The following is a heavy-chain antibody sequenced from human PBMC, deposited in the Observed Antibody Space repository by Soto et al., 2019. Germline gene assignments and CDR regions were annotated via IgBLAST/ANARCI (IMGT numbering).Heavy chain of an antibody. CDR1: GGTFSSYT. CDR2: IIPILGIA. D-gene: IGHD2-2*01. V-gene: IGHV1-69*02. CDR3: ARGGYCSSTSCFNPRAFDI. Sequence: ASVKVSCKASGGTFSSYTISWVRQAPGQGLEWMGRIIPILGIANYAQKFQGRVTITADKSTSTAYMELSSLRSEDTAVYYCARGGYCSSTSCFNPRAFDIWGQGTMVTVSS. J-gene: IGHJ3*02.